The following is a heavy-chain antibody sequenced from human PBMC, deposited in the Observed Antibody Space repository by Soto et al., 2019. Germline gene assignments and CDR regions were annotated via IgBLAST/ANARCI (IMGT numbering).Heavy chain of an antibody. D-gene: IGHD4-17*01. CDR3: AKGGDYDGTEYYFDY. CDR1: GFTFSSYG. CDR2: ISYDGSDK. Sequence: PGGSLRLSCAASGFTFSSYGMHWVRQAPGKGLEWVSVISYDGSDKYYADSVKGRFTISRDNSKNTLDLQMNSLRAEDTAVYYCAKGGDYDGTEYYFDYWGQGALVTVSS. V-gene: IGHV3-30*18. J-gene: IGHJ4*02.